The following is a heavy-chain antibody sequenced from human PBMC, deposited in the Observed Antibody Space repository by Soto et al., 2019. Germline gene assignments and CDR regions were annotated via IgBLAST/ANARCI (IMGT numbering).Heavy chain of an antibody. D-gene: IGHD6-13*01. CDR1: GGSISSYY. CDR2: IYYSGST. J-gene: IGHJ4*02. Sequence: SETLSLTCTVSGGSISSYYWSWIRQPPGKGLEWVGYIYYSGSTNYNPSLKSRVTIPVDTSKNQFSLKLSSVTAADTAVYYCARHGSIAAAEFDYWGQGTLVTVSS. V-gene: IGHV4-59*08. CDR3: ARHGSIAAAEFDY.